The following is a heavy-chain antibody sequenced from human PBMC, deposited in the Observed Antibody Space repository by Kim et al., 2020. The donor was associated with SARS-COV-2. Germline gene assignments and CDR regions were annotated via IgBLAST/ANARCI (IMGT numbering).Heavy chain of an antibody. J-gene: IGHJ6*02. Sequence: FQGRVTMTRDTATSTVYMELSSLGSEDTAVYYCARDRIHDFGGRAYGMDVWGQGTTVTVSS. CDR3: ARDRIHDFGGRAYGMDV. D-gene: IGHD3-3*01. V-gene: IGHV1-46*01.